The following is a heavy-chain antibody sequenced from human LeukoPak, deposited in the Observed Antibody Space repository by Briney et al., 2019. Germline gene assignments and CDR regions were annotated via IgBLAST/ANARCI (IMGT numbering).Heavy chain of an antibody. V-gene: IGHV3-7*04. Sequence: PGGSLRLSCAASGFTFSTYWMSWVRQAPGKGLEWVANIKQDGSEKYYVDSVKGRFTISRDNAKNSLYLQMNSLRAEDTAVYYCARGTTWIQLWPLDYWGQGTLVTVSS. CDR1: GFTFSTYW. J-gene: IGHJ4*02. D-gene: IGHD5-18*01. CDR3: ARGTTWIQLWPLDY. CDR2: IKQDGSEK.